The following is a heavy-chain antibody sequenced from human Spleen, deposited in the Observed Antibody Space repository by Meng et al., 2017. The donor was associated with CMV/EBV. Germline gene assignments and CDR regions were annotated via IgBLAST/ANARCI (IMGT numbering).Heavy chain of an antibody. CDR1: GGTFSSYA. D-gene: IGHD2-2*01. J-gene: IGHJ4*02. CDR3: ARDIVAVPAAPFYYFDY. Sequence: SVKVSCKASGGTFSSYAISWVRQAPGQGLEWMGGIIPILGIANYSQKFQGRVTMTRDTSTSTVYMELSSLRSEDTALYFCARDIVAVPAAPFYYFDYWGQGTLVTVSS. CDR2: IIPILGIA. V-gene: IGHV1-69*10.